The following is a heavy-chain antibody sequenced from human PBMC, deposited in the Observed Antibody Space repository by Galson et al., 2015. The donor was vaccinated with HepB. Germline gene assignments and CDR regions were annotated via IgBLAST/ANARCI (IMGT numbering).Heavy chain of an antibody. D-gene: IGHD1-1*01. Sequence: SLRLSCAASGSTFSSHGMHWIRQAPGKGLEWVSLIWYDGSQTHYIDSVKGRFTISRDNSKNTVSLQMNGLGAEDTAVYYCARWNDTPGAFDMWGQGTMVTVSS. CDR2: IWYDGSQT. CDR3: ARWNDTPGAFDM. V-gene: IGHV3-33*01. CDR1: GSTFSSHG. J-gene: IGHJ3*02.